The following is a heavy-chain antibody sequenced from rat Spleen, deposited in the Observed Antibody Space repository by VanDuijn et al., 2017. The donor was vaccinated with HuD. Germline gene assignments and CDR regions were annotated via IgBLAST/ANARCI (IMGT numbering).Heavy chain of an antibody. D-gene: IGHD1-3*01. Sequence: EVQLVESGGGLVQPGGSLNPSCAASGFTFSNYDMARVRQAPTKGLEWVASITTGGGNTYYRDSVKGRFTISRYNAKSTLYLQMHSLRSEDTATYYCARHAGDYGSFFDYWGQGVMVTVSS. CDR2: ITTGGGNT. CDR3: ARHAGDYGSFFDY. J-gene: IGHJ2*01. V-gene: IGHV5S23*01. CDR1: GFTFSNYD.